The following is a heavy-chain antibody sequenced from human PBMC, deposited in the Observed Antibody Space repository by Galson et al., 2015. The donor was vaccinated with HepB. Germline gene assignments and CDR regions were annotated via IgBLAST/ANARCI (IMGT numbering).Heavy chain of an antibody. CDR2: IIPILGIA. J-gene: IGHJ4*02. D-gene: IGHD3-22*01. V-gene: IGHV1-69*04. Sequence: SVKVSCKASGGTFSSYTISWVRQAPGQGLEWMGRIIPILGIANYAQKFQGRVTITADKSTSTAYMELSSLRSEDTAVYYCARDHDDSSGYYYRARDHQYYFDYWGQGTLATVSS. CDR3: ARDHDDSSGYYYRARDHQYYFDY. CDR1: GGTFSSYT.